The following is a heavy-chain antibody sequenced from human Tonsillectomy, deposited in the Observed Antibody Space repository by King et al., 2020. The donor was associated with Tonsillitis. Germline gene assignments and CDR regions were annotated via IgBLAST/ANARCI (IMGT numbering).Heavy chain of an antibody. CDR1: GGSISSAAYY. Sequence: VQLQESGPGLVKPSQTLSLTCTVSGGSISSAAYYWSWIRQHPGKGLEWIGYISYSGNTFYNPSLKSRLTISLDTSKNQFPLKVSSVNAADTAVYYCASTTPPYYYYYMEVWGKGTTVTVSS. V-gene: IGHV4-31*03. J-gene: IGHJ6*03. CDR3: ASTTPPYYYYYMEV. D-gene: IGHD1-1*01. CDR2: ISYSGNT.